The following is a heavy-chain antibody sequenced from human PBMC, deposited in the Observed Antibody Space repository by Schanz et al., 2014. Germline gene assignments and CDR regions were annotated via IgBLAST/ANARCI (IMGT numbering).Heavy chain of an antibody. V-gene: IGHV1-2*04. CDR1: GYTTFTDYY. CDR3: ARDYFGSGSHYVFDH. J-gene: IGHJ4*02. Sequence: QVQLVQSGAEVKKPGASVKVSCKASGYTTFTDYYIHWVRQAPGQGLEWMGWINPNSGDTNYAQKCHGWVTMTRDTSISTAYMEVSRLKSDDTAVYFCARDYFGSGSHYVFDHWGQGTLVTVSS. D-gene: IGHD3-10*01. CDR2: INPNSGDT.